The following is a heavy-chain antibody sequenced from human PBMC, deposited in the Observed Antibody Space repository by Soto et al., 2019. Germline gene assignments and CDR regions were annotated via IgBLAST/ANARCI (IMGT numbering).Heavy chain of an antibody. Sequence: GGSLRLSCAASGFTVSSKYMSWVRPAPGKGLEWGSLIQSGGPTDYADSVKGRFAISRDTSENTVHLQMDSLRAEDTAVYYCARGRMESSNLEDIVVVVAATPLCYFDYWGQGTLVTVSS. V-gene: IGHV3-66*01. D-gene: IGHD2-15*01. CDR3: ARGRMESSNLEDIVVVVAATPLCYFDY. CDR1: GFTVSSKY. CDR2: IQSGGPT. J-gene: IGHJ4*02.